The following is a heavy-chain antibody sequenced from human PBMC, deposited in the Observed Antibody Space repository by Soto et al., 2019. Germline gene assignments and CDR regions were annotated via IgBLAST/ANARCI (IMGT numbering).Heavy chain of an antibody. V-gene: IGHV4-4*02. CDR2: VHISGHS. CDR1: GGSVRAPDW. Sequence: KPSETLSLTCTLSGGSVRAPDWWNWVRQSPDKGLEWIAEVHISGHSNYNPSLRSRVSVSVDSSKNQFYLNLNSVTAADTAICYCARVRQGCSANNCYFDPWGQGTQVTAPQ. CDR3: ARVRQGCSANNCYFDP. D-gene: IGHD1-1*01. J-gene: IGHJ5*01.